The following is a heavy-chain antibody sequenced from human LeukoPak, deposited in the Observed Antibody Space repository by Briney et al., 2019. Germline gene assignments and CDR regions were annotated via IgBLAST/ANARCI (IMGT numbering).Heavy chain of an antibody. Sequence: GASVKVSCKASGYTFTGYYMHWVRQAPGQGLEWMGWINPNSGGTNYAQKFQGRVTMTRDTSISTAYMELSRLRSDDTAVYYCARDGIAAADMGGIYYMDVWGKGTTVTVSS. D-gene: IGHD6-13*01. CDR2: INPNSGGT. J-gene: IGHJ6*03. CDR1: GYTFTGYY. V-gene: IGHV1-2*02. CDR3: ARDGIAAADMGGIYYMDV.